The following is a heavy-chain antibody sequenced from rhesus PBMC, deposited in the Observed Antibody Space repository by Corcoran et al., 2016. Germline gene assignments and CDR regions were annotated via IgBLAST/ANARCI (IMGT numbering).Heavy chain of an antibody. CDR1: GGSISGYY. CDR2: IDGNNPGT. CDR3: ARDGSYSWNYPYYFDY. J-gene: IGHJ4*01. Sequence: QLQLQESGPGLVKPSETLSLTCAVSGGSISGYYWSWIRQPPGKGLEWIGNIDGNNPGTNSHPSLKSRVTISKDTSKNQFSLKLSSVTAADTAVYYCARDGSYSWNYPYYFDYWGQGVLVTVSS. D-gene: IGHD1-1*01. V-gene: IGHV4-81*01.